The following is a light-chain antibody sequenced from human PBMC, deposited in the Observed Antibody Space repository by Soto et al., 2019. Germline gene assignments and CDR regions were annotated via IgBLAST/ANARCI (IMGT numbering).Light chain of an antibody. Sequence: VLTQAPGTLSLSPGERATLSCRASQTVRNNYLAWYQQQPGQAPRLLIYDASSRATGIPDRFSGGGSGTDFPLTISRLEPEDFAVYYCQQFSSYPLTFGGGNKVEIK. CDR3: QQFSSYPLT. CDR1: QTVRNNY. CDR2: DAS. V-gene: IGKV3-20*01. J-gene: IGKJ4*01.